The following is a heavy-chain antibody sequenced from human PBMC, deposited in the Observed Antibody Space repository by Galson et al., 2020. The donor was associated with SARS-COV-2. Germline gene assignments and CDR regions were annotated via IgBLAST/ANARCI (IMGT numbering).Heavy chain of an antibody. Sequence: GGSLRLSCAASGFTFSSYSMNWVRQAPGKGLEWVSSIIISSSYIYYADSVKGRFTISRDNAKNSLYLQMNSLRAEDTAVYYFARAGRGRAVTTPGRFDPGGQGTLVTVSS. J-gene: IGHJ5*02. CDR2: IIISSSYI. CDR3: ARAGRGRAVTTPGRFDP. D-gene: IGHD4-17*01. V-gene: IGHV3-21*01. CDR1: GFTFSSYS.